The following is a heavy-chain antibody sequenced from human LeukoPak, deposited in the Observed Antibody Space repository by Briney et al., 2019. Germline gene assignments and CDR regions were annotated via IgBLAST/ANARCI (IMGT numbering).Heavy chain of an antibody. Sequence: ASVKVSCKASGYTFTSYYMHWARQAPGQGLEWMGIINPSGGSTSYAQKFQGRVAMTRDTSTSTVCMELSSLRSEDTAVYYCARDREITMVRGVIGGYFDYWGQGTLVTVSS. CDR1: GYTFTSYY. CDR3: ARDREITMVRGVIGGYFDY. CDR2: INPSGGST. V-gene: IGHV1-46*01. J-gene: IGHJ4*02. D-gene: IGHD3-10*01.